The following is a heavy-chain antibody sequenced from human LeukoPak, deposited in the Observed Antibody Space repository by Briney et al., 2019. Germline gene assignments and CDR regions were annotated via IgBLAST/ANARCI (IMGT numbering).Heavy chain of an antibody. CDR1: GYTFTSYD. J-gene: IGHJ4*02. V-gene: IGHV1-2*02. CDR3: ARSPEQWTNDY. CDR2: INPNSGGT. D-gene: IGHD6-19*01. Sequence: ASVKVSCKAPGYTFTSYDINWVRQATGQGLEWIGWINPNSGGTNYAQKFQGRVTMTRDTSISTAYMELSRLRSDDTAVYYCARSPEQWTNDYWGQGTLVTVSS.